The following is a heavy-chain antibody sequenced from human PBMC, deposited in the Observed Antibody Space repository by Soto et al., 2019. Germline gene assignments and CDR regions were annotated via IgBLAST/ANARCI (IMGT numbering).Heavy chain of an antibody. Sequence: GGSLRLSCAASGFTFSSYAMSWVRQAPGKGLEWVSAISGSGGSTYYADSVKGRFTISRDNSKNTLYLQMNSLRAEDTAVYYCAKGGAQLLHYNWFDPWGQGTLVTVSS. CDR1: GFTFSSYA. V-gene: IGHV3-23*01. J-gene: IGHJ5*02. CDR3: AKGGAQLLHYNWFDP. D-gene: IGHD2-2*01. CDR2: ISGSGGST.